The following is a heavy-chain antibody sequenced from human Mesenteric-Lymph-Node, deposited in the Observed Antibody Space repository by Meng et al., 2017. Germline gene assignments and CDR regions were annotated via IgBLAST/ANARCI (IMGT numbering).Heavy chain of an antibody. CDR2: INTNTGNP. Sequence: ASVKVSCKASGYTFTGYYMHWVRQAPGQGLEWMGWINTNTGNPTYAQGFTGRFVFSLDTSVSTAYLQISSLKAEDTAVYYCAREERYSSSWETPDYWGQGTLVTVSS. D-gene: IGHD6-13*01. J-gene: IGHJ4*02. CDR3: AREERYSSSWETPDY. V-gene: IGHV7-4-1*02. CDR1: GYTFTGYY.